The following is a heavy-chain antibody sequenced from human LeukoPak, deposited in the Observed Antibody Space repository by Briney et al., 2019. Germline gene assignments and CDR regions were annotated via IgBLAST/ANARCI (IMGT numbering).Heavy chain of an antibody. V-gene: IGHV3-23*01. CDR3: AKNMEYYYGSGADP. J-gene: IGHJ5*02. CDR2: IRSSGTST. D-gene: IGHD3-10*01. CDR1: GFTFSIYA. Sequence: GGSLRLSCTASGFTFSIYAMSWVRQAPGKGLEWVSAIRSSGTSTNYADSVKGRFTVSRDNSKNTLYLQMNSLRAEDTAVYYCAKNMEYYYGSGADPWGQGTLVTVSS.